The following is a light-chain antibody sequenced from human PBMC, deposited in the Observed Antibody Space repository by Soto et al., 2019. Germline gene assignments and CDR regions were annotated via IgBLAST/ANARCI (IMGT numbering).Light chain of an antibody. Sequence: QSVLTQPASVSGSPGQSITISCTGTSGDIGSYNRVSWYQQHPGKAPKLIIYEVTDRPSGVSNRFSGSKSGTSASLAISGLQSEDEADYYCAAWDDSLNGPEFGGGTKLTVL. CDR1: SGDIGSYNR. CDR2: EVT. CDR3: AAWDDSLNGPE. J-gene: IGLJ3*02. V-gene: IGLV2-14*01.